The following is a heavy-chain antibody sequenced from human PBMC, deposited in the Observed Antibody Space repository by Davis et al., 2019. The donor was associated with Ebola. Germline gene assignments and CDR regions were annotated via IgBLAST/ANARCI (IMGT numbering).Heavy chain of an antibody. D-gene: IGHD2-15*01. CDR1: GGSISSSSYY. V-gene: IGHV4-39*07. CDR3: AGYTGYDCSGDSCYAGVWVDP. J-gene: IGHJ5*02. CDR2: IYYSGST. Sequence: MPSETLSLTCTVSGGSISSSSYYWGWIRQPPGKGLEWIGSIYYSGSTYYNSSLKSRVTISVDTSKNQFSLKLSSVTAADTAVYYCAGYTGYDCSGDSCYAGVWVDPWGQGTLVTVSS.